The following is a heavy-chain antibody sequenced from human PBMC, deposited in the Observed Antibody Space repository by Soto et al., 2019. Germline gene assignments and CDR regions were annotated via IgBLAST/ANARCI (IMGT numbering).Heavy chain of an antibody. CDR2: VSAYNRNS. Sequence: QVQLVQSGSEVKKPGASVRVTCKASGYTFRNYGISWVREAPGQGLEWMGWVSAYNRNSNYAQKVETRVIMTADTATSTAYLELRGLRSDETAIYYCARDRQWEPLLYWGQGTLVTVSS. J-gene: IGHJ4*02. V-gene: IGHV1-18*01. D-gene: IGHD1-26*01. CDR1: GYTFRNYG. CDR3: ARDRQWEPLLY.